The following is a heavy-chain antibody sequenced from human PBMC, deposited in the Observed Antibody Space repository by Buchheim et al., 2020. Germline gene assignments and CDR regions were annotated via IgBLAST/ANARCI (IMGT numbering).Heavy chain of an antibody. Sequence: QVQLVESGGGVVQPGRSLRLSCAASGFTFSSYGMHWVRQAPGKGLEWVAVIWYDGSNKYYADSVKGRFTISRDNSKNTLYLQMNSLRAEDTAVYYCARDAGYYEVQFGGAFDTWGQAT. D-gene: IGHD3-22*01. CDR1: GFTFSSYG. CDR2: IWYDGSNK. V-gene: IGHV3-33*01. J-gene: IGHJ3*02. CDR3: ARDAGYYEVQFGGAFDT.